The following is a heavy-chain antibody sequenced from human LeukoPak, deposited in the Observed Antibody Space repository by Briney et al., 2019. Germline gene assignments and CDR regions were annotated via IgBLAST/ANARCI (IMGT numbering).Heavy chain of an antibody. CDR1: GYTFTSYA. Sequence: ASVKVSCTASGYTFTSYAMHWVRQAPGQRLEWTGWINAGNGNTKYSQKFQGRVTITGDTSASTAYMELSSLRSEDTAVYYCAREGREGNFDYWGQGTLVTVSS. D-gene: IGHD3-10*01. CDR2: INAGNGNT. CDR3: AREGREGNFDY. V-gene: IGHV1-3*01. J-gene: IGHJ4*02.